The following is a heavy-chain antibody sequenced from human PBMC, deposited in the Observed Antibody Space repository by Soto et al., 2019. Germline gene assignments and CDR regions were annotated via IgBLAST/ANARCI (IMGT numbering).Heavy chain of an antibody. J-gene: IGHJ3*02. V-gene: IGHV3-30*18. CDR3: AKERRYSFDAFDI. CDR1: GCTFNFFG. CDR2: ISYDGSEK. Sequence: QEQLVESGGGVVQAGRSLRLPCAASGCTFNFFGMHWVRQAPGKGLEWVAVISYDGSEKYYADSVKGRFTMSRDNSKNMMYLEMSSLRPEDTSVYYCAKERRYSFDAFDIWGHGTMVTVSS. D-gene: IGHD5-12*01.